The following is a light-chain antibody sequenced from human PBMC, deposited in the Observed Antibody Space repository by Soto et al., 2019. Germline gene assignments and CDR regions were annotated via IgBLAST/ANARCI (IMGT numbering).Light chain of an antibody. V-gene: IGKV3-20*01. J-gene: IGKJ1*01. CDR3: QQYDTSPRT. Sequence: EIVLTQSPGTLSLSPGEGATLSCRASQTININYLAWYQQKPGQAPRLLMYATSSRATGIPDRFSGSGSGTDFTLTISRLEPEDFAMYYCQQYDTSPRTFGQGTTLEI. CDR1: QTININY. CDR2: ATS.